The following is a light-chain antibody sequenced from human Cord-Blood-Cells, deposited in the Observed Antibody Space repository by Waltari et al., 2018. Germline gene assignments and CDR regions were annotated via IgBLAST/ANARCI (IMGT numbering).Light chain of an antibody. Sequence: EIVMTQSPATLSVSPGERATLSCRASQSVSSNLAWYQQKPGQAPRLLIYGASTRATAIQASFSRSRSGTEFTPTISGLQSDGFAFYYCQQYNNCPLTFGPGTTGHIK. J-gene: IGKJ3*01. V-gene: IGKV3-15*01. CDR2: GAS. CDR1: QSVSSN. CDR3: QQYNNCPLT.